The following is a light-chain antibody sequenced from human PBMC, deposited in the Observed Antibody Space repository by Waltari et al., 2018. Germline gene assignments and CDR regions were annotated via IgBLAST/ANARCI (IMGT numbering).Light chain of an antibody. V-gene: IGKV3-11*01. CDR3: RQRSNWPLT. CDR2: DAS. CDR1: QSVSTY. J-gene: IGKJ4*01. Sequence: EIVLTQSPATLSLSPGERATLSCRASQSVSTYLGWYQQKPGQAPRLLIYDASNRATGIPARFSGSGSVTDFTLTISSLEPEDFAVYYCRQRSNWPLTFGGGTKVEIK.